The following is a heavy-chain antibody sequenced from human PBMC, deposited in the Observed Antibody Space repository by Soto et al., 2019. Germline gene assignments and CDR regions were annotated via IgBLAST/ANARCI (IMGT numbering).Heavy chain of an antibody. CDR2: MSSDGSKI. V-gene: IGHV3-30*18. CDR1: GFDFTYYA. Sequence: QVQLVESGGGAVQPGESLRLSCVASGFDFTYYAMHWVRQAPGKGLESVAVMSSDGSKIHHTDSVKGRFTISRDNSKNTTYLPMNSLRKEDTAFYFCGKDEGVGGTLGLFDYWGQGTLVSVSS. CDR3: GKDEGVGGTLGLFDY. D-gene: IGHD1-26*01. J-gene: IGHJ4*02.